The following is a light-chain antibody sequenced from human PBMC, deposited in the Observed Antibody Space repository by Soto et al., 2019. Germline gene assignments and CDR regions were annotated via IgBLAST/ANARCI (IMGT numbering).Light chain of an antibody. CDR2: AAS. Sequence: DIQMTQSPSSLSASVGDRVTITCRASQAINNYLAWYQQKPGKVPTLLISAASTLQSGVPSRFSGSGSGTDFTLTISSLQPEDVETYYCQKFNAVPTFGGGTKVEI. V-gene: IGKV1-27*01. J-gene: IGKJ4*01. CDR1: QAINNY. CDR3: QKFNAVPT.